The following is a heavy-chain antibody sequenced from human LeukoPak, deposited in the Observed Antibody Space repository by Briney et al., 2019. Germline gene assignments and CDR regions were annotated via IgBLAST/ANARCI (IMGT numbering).Heavy chain of an antibody. V-gene: IGHV3-30*03. CDR2: ISYDGSNK. CDR3: AIGYCSGGSCPNYYGMDV. J-gene: IGHJ6*02. Sequence: GGSLRLSCAASGFTFSNYFMHWVRQTPDKGLEWVAVISYDGSNKYYADSVKGRFTISRDNSKNTLYLQMNSLRAEDTAVYYCAIGYCSGGSCPNYYGMDVWGQGTTVTVSS. CDR1: GFTFSNYF. D-gene: IGHD2-15*01.